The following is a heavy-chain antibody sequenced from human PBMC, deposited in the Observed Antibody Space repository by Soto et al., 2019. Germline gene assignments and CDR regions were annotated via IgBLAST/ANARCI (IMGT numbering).Heavy chain of an antibody. CDR2: IYYSGST. CDR3: ARAPTIAAHAFDI. D-gene: IGHD6-6*01. CDR1: GGSISSYY. J-gene: IGHJ3*02. V-gene: IGHV4-59*01. Sequence: SETLSLTCTVSGGSISSYYWSWIRQPPGKGLEWIGYIYYSGSTNYNPSLKSRVTISVDTSKNQFSLKLSSETAADTAVYYCARAPTIAAHAFDIWGQGTMVTVSS.